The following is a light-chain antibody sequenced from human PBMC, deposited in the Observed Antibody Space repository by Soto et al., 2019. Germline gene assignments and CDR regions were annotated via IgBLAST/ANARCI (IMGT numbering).Light chain of an antibody. CDR3: QQTYRTPFT. CDR1: QTIGTF. Sequence: DIQMTQSPSSLSASVGDRVNITCRTGQTIGTFLNWYQQKVGKAPKLLIFGASNLQSAVPSSFSGSGSGTEFTLTVSSLEAEDFAAYYCQQTYRTPFTFGGGTKVEIK. CDR2: GAS. J-gene: IGKJ4*01. V-gene: IGKV1-39*01.